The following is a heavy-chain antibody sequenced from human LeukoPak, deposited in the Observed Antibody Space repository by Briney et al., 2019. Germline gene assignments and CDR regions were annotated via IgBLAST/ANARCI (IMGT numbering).Heavy chain of an antibody. J-gene: IGHJ4*02. CDR2: IYYGGTT. V-gene: IGHV4-39*01. CDR3: SSTRLGYSGGWH. CDR1: GGSISSDYS. Sequence: PSETLSLTCTVSGGSISSDYSWGWIRQPPGKGLEWIVNIYYGGTTYYNSSLKSRVTISVDTSKNQISLKLSSVTASDTSIYYCSSTRLGYSGGWHWGQGTLVTVSS. D-gene: IGHD6-19*01.